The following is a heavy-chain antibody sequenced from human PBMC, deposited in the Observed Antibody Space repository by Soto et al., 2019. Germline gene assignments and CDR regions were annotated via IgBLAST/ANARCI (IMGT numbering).Heavy chain of an antibody. CDR3: ASHDTGARFDP. CDR1: RYIFTAYF. D-gene: IGHD1-1*01. Sequence: QVQLVQSGAEVKKPGASVKVSCKAPRYIFTAYFMHWVRQAPGQGLEWMGWINPNSGATHYGQSFQGRVTMTRDTSISTAYMELSSLRSDDTAVYYCASHDTGARFDPWGQGTLVIVSS. CDR2: INPNSGAT. J-gene: IGHJ5*02. V-gene: IGHV1-2*02.